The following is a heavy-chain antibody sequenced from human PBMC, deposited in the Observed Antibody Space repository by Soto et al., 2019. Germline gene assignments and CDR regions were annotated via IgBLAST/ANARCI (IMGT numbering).Heavy chain of an antibody. V-gene: IGHV1-18*04. Sequence: ASVKVSCKASGYTFTSYGISWVRQAPGQGLEWMGWISAYNGNTNYAQKLQGRVTMTTDTSTSTAYMELRSLRSDDTAVYYCARSRITMVRGLRAFDIWGQGXMVTV. CDR1: GYTFTSYG. D-gene: IGHD3-10*01. CDR2: ISAYNGNT. J-gene: IGHJ3*02. CDR3: ARSRITMVRGLRAFDI.